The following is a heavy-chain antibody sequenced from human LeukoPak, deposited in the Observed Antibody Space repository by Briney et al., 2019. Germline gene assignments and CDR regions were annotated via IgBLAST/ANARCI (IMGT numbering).Heavy chain of an antibody. Sequence: ASVKVSCKASGYTFTSYYMHWVRQAPGQGLEWMGIINPSGGSTSYAQKFQGRVTMTKDTSTNAAYMELNKLTSDDTAVYYCGRGNKSFDPWGQGTLVTVSS. V-gene: IGHV1-46*01. J-gene: IGHJ5*02. CDR1: GYTFTSYY. CDR3: GRGNKSFDP. CDR2: INPSGGST.